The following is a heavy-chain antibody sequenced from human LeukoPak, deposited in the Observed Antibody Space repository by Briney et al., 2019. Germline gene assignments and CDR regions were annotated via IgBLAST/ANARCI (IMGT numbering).Heavy chain of an antibody. J-gene: IGHJ4*02. CDR2: ISTYNGNT. Sequence: GASVKVSSTASGYTFTSYGFSWVRQAPGQGLEWMGWISTYNGNTNYAQKLQGRVTMTTDTSTSTAYMELRSLRSDDTAVYYWARDRSGLFIVATTQIDHWGQGPLVSVFS. V-gene: IGHV1-18*01. D-gene: IGHD5-12*01. CDR1: GYTFTSYG. CDR3: ARDRSGLFIVATTQIDH.